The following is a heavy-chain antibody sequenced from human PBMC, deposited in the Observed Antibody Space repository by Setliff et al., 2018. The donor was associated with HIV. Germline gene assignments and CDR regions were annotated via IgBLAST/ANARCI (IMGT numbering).Heavy chain of an antibody. D-gene: IGHD3-16*01. Sequence: ASVKVSCKSSGYNFNSYGLNWVRQAPGHGLEWMGRVSGHNGNANYAQKFQGRVTMTIDTSTTTAYMELRSLSSDDTAVYYCARGALGGYFDYWGPGTLVTVSS. CDR3: ARGALGGYFDY. CDR2: VSGHNGNA. V-gene: IGHV1-18*01. CDR1: GYNFNSYG. J-gene: IGHJ4*02.